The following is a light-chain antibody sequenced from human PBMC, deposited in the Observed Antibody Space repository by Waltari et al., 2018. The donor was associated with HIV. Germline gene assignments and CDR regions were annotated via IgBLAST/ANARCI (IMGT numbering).Light chain of an antibody. CDR1: SSDVGGYTY. V-gene: IGLV2-8*01. J-gene: IGLJ1*01. CDR2: EVS. Sequence: QSALTQPPSASGSPGQSVTTACTGTSSDVGGYTYVSWYQQHPGKAPKLMIYEVSKRPSGVPDLFSGSKSGNSASLTVSGLQAEDEADYYCSSYAGRNNYVFGTGTKVTVL. CDR3: SSYAGRNNYV.